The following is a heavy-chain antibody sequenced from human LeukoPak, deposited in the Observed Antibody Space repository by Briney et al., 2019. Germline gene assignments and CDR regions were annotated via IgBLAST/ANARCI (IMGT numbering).Heavy chain of an antibody. CDR2: SSSGSTI. D-gene: IGHD6-19*01. CDR1: GFTFHNYE. CDR3: AREDSSGLDY. V-gene: IGHV3-48*03. Sequence: GGSLRLSCVASGFTFHNYEMNWVRQAPGKGLEWVSSSSGSTIYYADSVKGRFTISRDNAKNSLYLQMNSLRAEDTAIYYCAREDSSGLDYWGQGTLVTVSS. J-gene: IGHJ4*02.